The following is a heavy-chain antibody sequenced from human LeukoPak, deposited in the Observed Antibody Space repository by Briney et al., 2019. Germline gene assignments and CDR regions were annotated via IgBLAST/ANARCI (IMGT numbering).Heavy chain of an antibody. CDR2: IYYSGNT. CDR1: GDPISSYY. D-gene: IGHD6-19*01. CDR3: ARAKSGVAGFFDY. Sequence: KPSETLSLTCSVSGDPISSYYWSWIRQPPGKGLEWIGYIYYSGNTKYNPSLKSRVTLLADTSKNQLFLKLSSVTAADTAVYYCARAKSGVAGFFDYWGQGALVTVSS. V-gene: IGHV4-59*01. J-gene: IGHJ4*02.